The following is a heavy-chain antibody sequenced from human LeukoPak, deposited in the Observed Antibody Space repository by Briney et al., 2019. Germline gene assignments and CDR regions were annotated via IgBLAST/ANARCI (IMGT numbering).Heavy chain of an antibody. CDR2: ISGSGGST. D-gene: IGHD3-3*01. CDR1: GFTFSNYA. V-gene: IGHV3-23*01. J-gene: IGHJ4*02. CDR3: AAFWSGYDY. Sequence: GGSLRLSCAASGFTFSNYAMSWVRQAPGKGLEWVSSISGSGGSTYYADSVKGRFTISRDNSKNTLYLQMNSLRAEDTAVYYCAAFWSGYDYWGQGTLVTVSS.